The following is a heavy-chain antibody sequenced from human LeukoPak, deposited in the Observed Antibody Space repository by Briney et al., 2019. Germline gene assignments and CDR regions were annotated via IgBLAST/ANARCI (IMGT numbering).Heavy chain of an antibody. CDR1: GGSISSYY. CDR3: ARGRGWFDP. CDR2: IYYSGST. J-gene: IGHJ5*02. Sequence: SETLSLTCTVSGGSISSYYWSWIRQPPGKGLEWIGYIYYSGSTNYNPSLKSRVTISVDTSKNQFSLKLSSVTAADTAVYYCARGRGWFDPWGQGTLVTVSS. V-gene: IGHV4-59*01.